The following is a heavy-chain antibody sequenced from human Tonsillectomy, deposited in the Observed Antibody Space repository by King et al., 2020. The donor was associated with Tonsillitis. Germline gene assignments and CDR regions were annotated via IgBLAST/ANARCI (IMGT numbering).Heavy chain of an antibody. CDR2: IYHSGST. V-gene: IGHV4-38-2*01. Sequence: VQLQESGPGLVKPSETLSLTCAVSGYSISSGYYWGWIRQPPGKGLEWIGSIYHSGSTYYNPSLKSRVTISVDTSKNQFSLKLSSVTAADTAVYYCARGGYYDSSGLKWGQGTLVTVSS. CDR1: GYSISSGYY. D-gene: IGHD3-22*01. CDR3: ARGGYYDSSGLK. J-gene: IGHJ4*02.